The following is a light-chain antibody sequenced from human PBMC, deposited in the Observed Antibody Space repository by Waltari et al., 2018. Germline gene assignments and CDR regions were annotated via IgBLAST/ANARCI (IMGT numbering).Light chain of an antibody. CDR1: QSVRNN. CDR3: QQYNNWPPWT. CDR2: GAS. J-gene: IGKJ1*01. V-gene: IGKV3-15*01. Sequence: EIVMTQSPATLSVSPGERATLSCRASQSVRNNLVWYHQKPGQAPGLLIYGASTRVTGIPARFSGSGSGTEFTLTISSLQSEDFAVYYCQQYNNWPPWTFGQGTKVEIK.